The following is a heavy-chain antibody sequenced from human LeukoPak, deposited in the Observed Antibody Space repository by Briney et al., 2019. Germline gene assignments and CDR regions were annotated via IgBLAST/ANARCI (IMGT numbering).Heavy chain of an antibody. CDR2: IYYSGST. J-gene: IGHJ5*02. Sequence: SETLSLTCTVFGGSISSYYWSWIRQPPGKGLEWIGYIYYSGSTNYNPSLKSRVTISVDTSKNHFSLNLSSVTAADTAVYYCARDFRNDGWFDHWGQGTLVTVSS. V-gene: IGHV4-59*01. CDR1: GGSISSYY. CDR3: ARDFRNDGWFDH. D-gene: IGHD1-1*01.